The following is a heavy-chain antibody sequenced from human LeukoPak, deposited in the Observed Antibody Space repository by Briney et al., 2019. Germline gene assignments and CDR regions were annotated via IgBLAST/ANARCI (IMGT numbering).Heavy chain of an antibody. CDR1: GFTFSSYW. CDR3: ARGGNYDFWSGYYNFDY. Sequence: GGSLRLSCAASGFTFSSYWMSWVRQAPGKGLEWVANIKQDGSEKYYMDSVKGRFTISRDNAKNSLYLQMNSLRAEDTAVYYCARGGNYDFWSGYYNFDYWGQGTLVTVSS. V-gene: IGHV3-7*01. CDR2: IKQDGSEK. J-gene: IGHJ4*02. D-gene: IGHD3-3*01.